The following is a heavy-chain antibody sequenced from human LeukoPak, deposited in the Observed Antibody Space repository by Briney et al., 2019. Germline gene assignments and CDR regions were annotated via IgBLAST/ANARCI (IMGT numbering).Heavy chain of an antibody. CDR1: GVSISSGGYY. Sequence: SQTLSLTCTVSGVSISSGGYYWSWIRQHPGKGLEWIGYIYYSGSTYYNPSLKNRVTISVDTSKNQFSLKLSSVTAADTAVYYCARGPDHYYGSGSYYPAVWFDPWGQGTLVTVSS. D-gene: IGHD3-10*01. CDR3: ARGPDHYYGSGSYYPAVWFDP. J-gene: IGHJ5*02. V-gene: IGHV4-31*03. CDR2: IYYSGST.